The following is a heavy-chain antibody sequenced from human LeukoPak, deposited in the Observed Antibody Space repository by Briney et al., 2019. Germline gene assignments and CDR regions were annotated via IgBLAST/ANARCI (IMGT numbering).Heavy chain of an antibody. CDR2: IYSGGST. Sequence: PGGSLRLSCAASEFSVGSNYMTWVRQAPGKGLEWVSLIYSGGSTYYADSVKGRFTISRDNSKNTLYLQMNSLRAEDTAVYYCARVGPSDILTGQLDNWGQGTLVTVSS. D-gene: IGHD3-9*01. CDR1: EFSVGSNY. J-gene: IGHJ4*02. V-gene: IGHV3-66*01. CDR3: ARVGPSDILTGQLDN.